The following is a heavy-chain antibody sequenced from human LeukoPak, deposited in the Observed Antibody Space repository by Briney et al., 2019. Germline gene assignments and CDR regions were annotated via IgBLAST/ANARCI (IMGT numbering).Heavy chain of an antibody. V-gene: IGHV3-20*04. CDR3: ARRTLEWLALDY. CDR2: INWNGGST. CDR1: GFTFDDYG. Sequence: GGSLRLSCAASGFTFDDYGMSWVRQAPGKGLEWVSGINWNGGSTGYADSVKGRFTISRDNAKNSLYLQMNSLRAVDTALYYCARRTLEWLALDYWGQGTLVTVSS. J-gene: IGHJ4*02. D-gene: IGHD3-3*01.